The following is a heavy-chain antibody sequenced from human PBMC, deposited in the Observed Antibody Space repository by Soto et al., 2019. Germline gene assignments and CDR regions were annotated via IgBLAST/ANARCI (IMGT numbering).Heavy chain of an antibody. CDR1: GCTFSSYS. V-gene: IGHV1-69*13. D-gene: IGHD3-3*01. J-gene: IGHJ5*02. CDR3: ATARRFLDDTRFEP. Sequence: ASVKVSCKASGCTFSSYSISWVRQAPGQGLEWMGGIAPIFGTANYAQKFKGRLTMTADESASTAYVELSSLRSEDTAVYYCATARRFLDDTRFEPWGQRTLVTVS. CDR2: IAPIFGTA.